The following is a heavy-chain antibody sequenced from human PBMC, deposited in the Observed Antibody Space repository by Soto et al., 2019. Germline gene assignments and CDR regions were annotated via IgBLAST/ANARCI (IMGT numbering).Heavy chain of an antibody. CDR1: GGSIRSHN. J-gene: IGHJ6*03. CDR3: ARHLFYSWTGYPYDYYRDV. V-gene: IGHV4-59*08. CDR2: MYYSAMT. D-gene: IGHD3-3*01. Sequence: QVQLQESGPGLVKPSETLSLTCSVPGGSIRSHNWSWIRQPPGKGLEWIGCMYYSAMTEYNPSLNSRVDISADTSNTQVSLKLSSVTAPDTAVYYWARHLFYSWTGYPYDYYRDVWGKGTAVTVSS.